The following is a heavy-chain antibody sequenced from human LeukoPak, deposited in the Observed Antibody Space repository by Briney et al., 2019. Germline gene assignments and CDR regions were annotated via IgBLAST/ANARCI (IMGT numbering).Heavy chain of an antibody. CDR2: ISYDGSNK. CDR1: GFTFSSYA. D-gene: IGHD4-11*01. V-gene: IGHV3-30*04. Sequence: GGSLRLSCAASGFTFSSYAMHWVRQAPGKGLEWVAVISYDGSNKYYADSVKGRFTISRDNSKNTLYLLMNSLRAEDTAVYYCARDPSRLRGYSNFDYWGQGTLVTVSS. J-gene: IGHJ4*02. CDR3: ARDPSRLRGYSNFDY.